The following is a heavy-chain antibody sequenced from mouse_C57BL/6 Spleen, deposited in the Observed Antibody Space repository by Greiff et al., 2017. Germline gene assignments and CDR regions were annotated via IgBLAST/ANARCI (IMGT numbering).Heavy chain of an antibody. CDR1: GYTFTSYW. V-gene: IGHV1-50*01. J-gene: IGHJ4*01. D-gene: IGHD2-12*01. Sequence: QVQLQQPGAELVKPGASVKLSCKASGYTFTSYWMQWVKQRPGQGLEWIGEIDPSDSYTNYNQKFKGKATLTVDTSSSTAYMQLSSLTSEDSAVYYCALYTSAMDYWGQGTSVTVSS. CDR3: ALYTSAMDY. CDR2: IDPSDSYT.